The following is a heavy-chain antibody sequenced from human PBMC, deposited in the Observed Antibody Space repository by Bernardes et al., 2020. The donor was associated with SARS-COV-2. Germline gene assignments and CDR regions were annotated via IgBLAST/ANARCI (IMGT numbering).Heavy chain of an antibody. Sequence: GGSLRLSCAASGFTFRSYGMHWVRQAPGKGLEWVAVIYYDGSKTYYADSVKGRFSISRDNSKNTLYLQMNSLRAEDTAVYYCAREFMITFGGVIVPSYFDYWGQGTLVTVSS. V-gene: IGHV3-33*01. CDR3: AREFMITFGGVIVPSYFDY. CDR2: IYYDGSKT. D-gene: IGHD3-16*02. J-gene: IGHJ4*02. CDR1: GFTFRSYG.